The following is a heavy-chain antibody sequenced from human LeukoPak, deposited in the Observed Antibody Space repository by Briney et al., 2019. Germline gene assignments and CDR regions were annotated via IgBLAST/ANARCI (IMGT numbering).Heavy chain of an antibody. CDR2: IIPIFGTA. CDR1: GGTFSSYA. CDR3: ARDFGGPYYDFWSGYPSDY. Sequence: ASVKVSCKASGGTFSSYAISWVRQAPGQGLEWMGGIIPIFGTANYAQKFQGRVTITTDESTSTAYMELSSLRSEDTAVYYCARDFGGPYYDFWSGYPSDYWGQGTLVTVSS. D-gene: IGHD3-3*01. J-gene: IGHJ4*02. V-gene: IGHV1-69*05.